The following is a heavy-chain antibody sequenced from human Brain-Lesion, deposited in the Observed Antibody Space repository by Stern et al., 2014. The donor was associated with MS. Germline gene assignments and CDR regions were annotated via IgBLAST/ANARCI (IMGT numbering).Heavy chain of an antibody. CDR1: GYTLTALS. J-gene: IGHJ3*02. D-gene: IGHD6-13*01. CDR2: FDPEDGES. CDR3: ATDLQQPLVDTFDI. Sequence: QVQLVQSGAEVKKPGASVKVSCKVSGYTLTALSMHWVRQAPGKGLEWMGGFDPEDGESIYEQKFQGRVTMTEDTSTDTAYMELSSLRSEDTAIYYCATDLQQPLVDTFDIWGQGTMVTVSS. V-gene: IGHV1-24*01.